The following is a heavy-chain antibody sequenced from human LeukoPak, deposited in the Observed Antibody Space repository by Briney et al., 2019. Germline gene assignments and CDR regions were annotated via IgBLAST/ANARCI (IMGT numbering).Heavy chain of an antibody. V-gene: IGHV3-33*01. CDR3: ARDLAAAGTWFDP. CDR2: IWYDASNK. D-gene: IGHD6-13*01. J-gene: IGHJ5*02. CDR1: GFTFSSYG. Sequence: GGSLRLSCAASGFTFSSYGMHWVRQAPGKGLEWVAIIWYDASNKYYADSVKGRFTISRDNSKNTLYLQMNSLRAEDTAVYYCARDLAAAGTWFDPWGQGTLITVSS.